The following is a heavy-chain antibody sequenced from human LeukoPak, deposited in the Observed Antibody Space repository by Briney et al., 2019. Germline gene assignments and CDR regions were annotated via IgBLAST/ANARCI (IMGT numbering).Heavy chain of an antibody. J-gene: IGHJ3*02. CDR1: RYSISIGYY. CDR2: IYHSGST. D-gene: IGHD3-22*01. CDR3: ARQLYYYDSSGYYFGAFDI. Sequence: PSETLSLTCADSRYSISIGYYWGWIRQPPGKGLGWIGSIYHSGSTYYTPSLKSRVTISVDTSKNQFSLKLSSVTAADTAVYYCARQLYYYDSSGYYFGAFDIWGQGTMVTVSS. V-gene: IGHV4-38-2*01.